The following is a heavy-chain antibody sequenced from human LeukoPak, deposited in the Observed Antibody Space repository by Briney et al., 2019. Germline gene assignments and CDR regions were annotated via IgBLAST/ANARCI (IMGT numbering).Heavy chain of an antibody. V-gene: IGHV4-4*07. D-gene: IGHD3-22*01. Sequence: SETLSLTCTVSGGSISSYYWSWIRQPAGKGLEWIGRIYTSGSTNYNPSLKSRVTMSVDTSRNQFSLKLSSVTAADTAVYYCAREIDYDSSGYFSVGYWGQGTLVTVSS. J-gene: IGHJ4*02. CDR2: IYTSGST. CDR1: GGSISSYY. CDR3: AREIDYDSSGYFSVGY.